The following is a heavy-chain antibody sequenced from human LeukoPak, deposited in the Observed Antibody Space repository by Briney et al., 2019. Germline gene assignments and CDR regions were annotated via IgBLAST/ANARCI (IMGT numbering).Heavy chain of an antibody. D-gene: IGHD6-19*01. Sequence: GGSLRLSCAASGFTFDDYAVHWVRQAPGKGLEWVSGISWNSGSIGYADSVKGRFTISRDNAKNSLYLQMNSLRAEDTALYYCAKGAVAVLYYYYGMDVWGQGTTVTVSS. CDR3: AKGAVAVLYYYYGMDV. CDR1: GFTFDDYA. V-gene: IGHV3-9*01. CDR2: ISWNSGSI. J-gene: IGHJ6*02.